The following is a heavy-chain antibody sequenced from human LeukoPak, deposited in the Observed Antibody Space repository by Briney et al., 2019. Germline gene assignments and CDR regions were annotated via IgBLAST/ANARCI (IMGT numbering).Heavy chain of an antibody. CDR1: GGSISSSSYY. V-gene: IGHV4-39*01. D-gene: IGHD1-1*01. Sequence: PSETLSLTCTVSGGSISSSSYYWGWIRQPPGEGLEWIGSIYYSGSTYYNPSLKSRVTISVDTSKNQFSLKLSSVTAADTAVYYCARHVHRRRNWFDPWGQGTLVTVSS. CDR3: ARHVHRRRNWFDP. CDR2: IYYSGST. J-gene: IGHJ5*02.